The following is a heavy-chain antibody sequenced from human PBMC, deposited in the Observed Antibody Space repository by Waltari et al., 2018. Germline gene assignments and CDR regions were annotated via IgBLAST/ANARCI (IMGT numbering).Heavy chain of an antibody. CDR1: GDTFSISA. V-gene: IGHV1-69*09. Sequence: QVRLLQSGAEVKKPGSSVKVACQASGDTFSISAIHWVRQAPGQGLEWMGRIIPILGLTNYAQKFQGRVTITADKSTTTAYMELSSLRSEDTAVYYCARGGDATQTNYYYYGLDVWGQGTTVTVSS. CDR3: ARGGDATQTNYYYYGLDV. CDR2: IIPILGLT. J-gene: IGHJ6*02. D-gene: IGHD2-15*01.